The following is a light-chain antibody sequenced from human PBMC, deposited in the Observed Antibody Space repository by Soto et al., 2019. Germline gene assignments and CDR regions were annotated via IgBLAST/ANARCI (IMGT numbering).Light chain of an antibody. Sequence: QLVLTQSPSASASPGASVKLTCTLSSGHSDYAIAWHQQQPEKGPRYLMKVTSDGSHTKGDGIPDRFSGSSSGADRYLTIASLRSDDEADYYCQAWGTGGVFGGGTKRTVL. CDR2: VTSDGSH. CDR3: QAWGTGGV. CDR1: SGHSDYA. J-gene: IGLJ3*02. V-gene: IGLV4-69*01.